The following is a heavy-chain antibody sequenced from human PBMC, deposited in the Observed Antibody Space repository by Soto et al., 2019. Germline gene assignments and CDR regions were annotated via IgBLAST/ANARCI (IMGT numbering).Heavy chain of an antibody. CDR1: GGSVSSGSYY. CDR3: ARHGGQSRLNYYDSSGYYYVY. J-gene: IGHJ4*02. D-gene: IGHD3-22*01. Sequence: SETLSLTCTVSGGSVSSGSYYWSWIRQPPGKGLEWIGYIYYSGSTNYNPSLKSRVTISVDTSKNQFSLKLSSVTAADTAVYYCARHGGQSRLNYYDSSGYYYVYWGQGTLVTSPQ. CDR2: IYYSGST. V-gene: IGHV4-61*01.